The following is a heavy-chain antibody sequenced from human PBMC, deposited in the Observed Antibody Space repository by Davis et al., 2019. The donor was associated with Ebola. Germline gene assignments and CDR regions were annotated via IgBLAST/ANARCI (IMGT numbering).Heavy chain of an antibody. Sequence: SETLSLTCTVSGGSISSRSYYWGWIRQPPGKGLEWIGEINHSGSTNYNPSLKSRVTISVDTSKNQFSLKLSSVTAEDTAVYYCTRHKIGNVDIVATSYDYWGQGTLVTVSS. CDR3: TRHKIGNVDIVATSYDY. J-gene: IGHJ4*02. CDR1: GGSISSRSYY. D-gene: IGHD5-12*01. CDR2: INHSGST. V-gene: IGHV4-39*07.